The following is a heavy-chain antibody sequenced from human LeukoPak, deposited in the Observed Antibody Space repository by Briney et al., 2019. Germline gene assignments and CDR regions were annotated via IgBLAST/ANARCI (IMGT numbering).Heavy chain of an antibody. Sequence: QSGGSLRLSCAASGFTFDDYAIHWVRHVPGKGLEWVSGISWNSGSIGYADSVKGRFTISRDNAKNSLYLQMNSLRAEDTALYYCAKSSCSSISCYTNCWGQGTLVTVSS. CDR3: AKSSCSSISCYTNC. CDR2: ISWNSGSI. CDR1: GFTFDDYA. D-gene: IGHD2-2*02. V-gene: IGHV3-9*01. J-gene: IGHJ4*02.